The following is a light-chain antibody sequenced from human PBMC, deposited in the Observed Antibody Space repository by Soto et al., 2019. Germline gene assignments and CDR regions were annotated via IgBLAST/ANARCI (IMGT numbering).Light chain of an antibody. CDR3: QQGYSTPRT. Sequence: EIVLTQSPGTLSLSPGERATLSCRASQSVSSNLAWYQQKPGQAPRLLIYGASTRATGIPARFSGSGSGAEFTLTIRSLQSEDFATYYCQQGYSTPRTFGQGTKVDIK. V-gene: IGKV3-15*01. CDR2: GAS. CDR1: QSVSSN. J-gene: IGKJ1*01.